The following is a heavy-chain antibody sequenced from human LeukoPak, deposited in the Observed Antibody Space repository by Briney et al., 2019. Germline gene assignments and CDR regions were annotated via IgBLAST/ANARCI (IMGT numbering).Heavy chain of an antibody. Sequence: GGSLRLSCAASGLTVSSNYMTWVRQAPGKGLEWASVIYSGGNTYYADSVKGRFSISRDNSKNTVYLQMNSLRVEDTAVYYCARLVTGTTVINSGWFDPWGQGTLVTVSS. CDR1: GLTVSSNY. V-gene: IGHV3-66*04. CDR3: ARLVTGTTVINSGWFDP. CDR2: IYSGGNT. D-gene: IGHD4-23*01. J-gene: IGHJ5*02.